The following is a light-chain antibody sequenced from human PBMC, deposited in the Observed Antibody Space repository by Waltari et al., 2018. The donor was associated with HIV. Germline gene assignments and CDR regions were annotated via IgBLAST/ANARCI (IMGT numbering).Light chain of an antibody. CDR2: GVI. V-gene: IGLV2-14*03. CDR3: SSYTAISTLV. J-gene: IGLJ2*01. Sequence: QSALTQPASVSGSPGQSITISCTGASSALGNYDYVSWYQQYPGTAPKLLISGVINRPSGVSHRFSGSKSGNTASLTISGLQAEDEADYYCSSYTAISTLVFGGGTKVFVL. CDR1: SSALGNYDY.